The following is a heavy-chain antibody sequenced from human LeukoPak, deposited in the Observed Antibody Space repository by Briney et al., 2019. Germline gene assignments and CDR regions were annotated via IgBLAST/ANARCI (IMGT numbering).Heavy chain of an antibody. D-gene: IGHD7-27*01. CDR2: MSPNSGDT. Sequence: ASVKVSCKASGYTFTSHDINWVRQATGQGLEWMGWMSPNSGDTGYAQKFQGRITMTSDSSISTAYMELSSLRSEDTAIYYCVRTPPNWGFDYWGQGTLVTVSS. V-gene: IGHV1-8*01. CDR3: VRTPPNWGFDY. CDR1: GYTFTSHD. J-gene: IGHJ4*02.